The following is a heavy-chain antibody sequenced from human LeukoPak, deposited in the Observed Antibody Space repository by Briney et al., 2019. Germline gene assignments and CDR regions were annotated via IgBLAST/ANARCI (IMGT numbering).Heavy chain of an antibody. Sequence: ASVKVSCKASGGTFSSYAISWVRQAPGQGLEWMGRVDPEDGETIYAEKFQGRVTITADTSTDTAYMELSSLRSEDTAVYYCATDPGVEMVDYWGQGTLVTVSS. D-gene: IGHD5-24*01. V-gene: IGHV1-69-2*01. CDR3: ATDPGVEMVDY. CDR1: GGTFSSYA. CDR2: VDPEDGET. J-gene: IGHJ4*02.